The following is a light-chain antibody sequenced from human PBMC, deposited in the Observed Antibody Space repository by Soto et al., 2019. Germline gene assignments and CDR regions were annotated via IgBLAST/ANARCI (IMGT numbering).Light chain of an antibody. Sequence: DIQMTQSPSSLSASVGDRVTITCRASQSISSYLNWYQQKPGKAPKLLIYGASSLQSGVPTRFSGSGSGTDFTLTISSLQPEDFAIYYCHQRQSWPRTFGQGTKVDIK. V-gene: IGKV1-39*01. CDR3: HQRQSWPRT. CDR2: GAS. J-gene: IGKJ1*01. CDR1: QSISSY.